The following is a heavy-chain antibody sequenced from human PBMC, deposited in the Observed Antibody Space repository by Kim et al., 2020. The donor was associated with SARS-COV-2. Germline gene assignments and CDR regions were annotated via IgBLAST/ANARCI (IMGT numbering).Heavy chain of an antibody. J-gene: IGHJ4*02. Sequence: GSTYYTDTVKGRFTISRDNSKNTLYLQMNSLRAEDTAVYYCAKGPGVVAYWGQGTLVTVSS. V-gene: IGHV3-23*01. D-gene: IGHD2-15*01. CDR2: GST. CDR3: AKGPGVVAY.